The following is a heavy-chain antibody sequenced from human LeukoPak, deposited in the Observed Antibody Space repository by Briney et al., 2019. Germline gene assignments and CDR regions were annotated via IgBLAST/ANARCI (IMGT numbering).Heavy chain of an antibody. CDR3: ARGRVAVADEFDY. CDR2: IYYSGST. Sequence: KPSETLSLTCTVSGGSISSYYWSWIRQPPGKGLERIGYIYYSGSTNYNASLKSRVTISVDTSKNQFSLKLSSVTAADTAVYYCARGRVAVADEFDYWGQGTLVTVSS. V-gene: IGHV4-59*01. J-gene: IGHJ4*02. D-gene: IGHD6-19*01. CDR1: GGSISSYY.